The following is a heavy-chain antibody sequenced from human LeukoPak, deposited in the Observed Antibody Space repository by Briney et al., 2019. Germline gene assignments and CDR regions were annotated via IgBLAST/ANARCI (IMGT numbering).Heavy chain of an antibody. CDR1: GFTFSSYA. CDR3: ARDKWGSWY. V-gene: IGHV3-30-3*01. CDR2: ISYDVNNK. D-gene: IGHD7-27*01. J-gene: IGHJ4*02. Sequence: GGSLRLSCAASGFTFSSYAMNWVRQAPGKGLEWVTVISYDVNNKYYADSVKGRFTISRDNSKNTLYLQMNSLRAEDTAVYYCARDKWGSWYWGQGTLVTVSS.